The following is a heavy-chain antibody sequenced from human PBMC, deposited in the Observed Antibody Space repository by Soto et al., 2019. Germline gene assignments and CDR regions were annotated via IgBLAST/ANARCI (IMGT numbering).Heavy chain of an antibody. V-gene: IGHV1-2*02. CDR2: INPNSGGT. CDR3: ARSPPRPRHPVYIAAAGTERRPLDY. CDR1: GYTFTGYY. Sequence: GASVKVSCKASGYTFTGYYMHWVRQAPGQGLEWMGWINPNSGGTNYAQKFQGRVTMTRDTSISTAYMELSRLRSDDTAVYYCARSPPRPRHPVYIAAAGTERRPLDYWGQGTLVTVSS. J-gene: IGHJ4*02. D-gene: IGHD6-13*01.